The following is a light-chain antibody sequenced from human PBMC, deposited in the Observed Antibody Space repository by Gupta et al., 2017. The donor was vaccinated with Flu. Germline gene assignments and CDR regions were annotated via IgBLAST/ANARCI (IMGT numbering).Light chain of an antibody. CDR1: PGVFHQSTHKNY. J-gene: IGKJ4*01. Sequence: GGKAPLPCKSRPGVFHQSTHKNYFAWYQPEPGQPPKILIYWASTRESGVPDRFSGSGFGTDFTLTITSLQAEDVAVYYCQQYVANPPTFGGGTKVEIK. CDR2: WAS. V-gene: IGKV4-1*01. CDR3: QQYVANPPT.